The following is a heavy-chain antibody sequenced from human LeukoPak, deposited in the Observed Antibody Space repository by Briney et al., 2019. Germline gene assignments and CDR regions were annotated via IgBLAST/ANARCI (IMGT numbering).Heavy chain of an antibody. CDR1: GFTFSNFW. CDR2: IKQDETEK. D-gene: IGHD3-16*01. Sequence: GGSLRLSCTASGFTFSNFWMGWVRQAPGKGLEWVANIKQDETEKFYLGSVKGRFTISRDNAKNSLYLQMNSLRAEDTAVYYCAGRAYIGYWGQGTLVTVSS. CDR3: AGRAYIGY. V-gene: IGHV3-7*01. J-gene: IGHJ4*02.